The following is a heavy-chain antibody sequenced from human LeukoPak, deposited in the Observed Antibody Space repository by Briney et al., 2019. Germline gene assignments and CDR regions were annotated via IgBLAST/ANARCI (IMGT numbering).Heavy chain of an antibody. CDR3: ARVGYCGGDCYPFDY. V-gene: IGHV4-34*01. CDR1: GGSFSGYY. D-gene: IGHD2-21*02. CDR2: INHRGST. J-gene: IGHJ4*02. Sequence: SETLSLTCAIYGGSFSGYYWSWIRQPPGKGLEWIGEINHRGSTNYNPSLKSRVTISVDTSRNSFSLELSSVTAADTAVYYCARVGYCGGDCYPFDYWGQGTLTTISS.